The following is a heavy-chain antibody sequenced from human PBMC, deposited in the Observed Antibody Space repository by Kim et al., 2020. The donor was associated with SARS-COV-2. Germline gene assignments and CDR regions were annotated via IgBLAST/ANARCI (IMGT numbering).Heavy chain of an antibody. V-gene: IGHV4-39*01. CDR1: GGSISSSSYY. CDR3: ARVTMIVDGNAFDP. Sequence: SETLSLTCTVSGGSISSSSYYWGWLRQPPGKGLEWIGRIYYSGSTDYNPSLKSRVTISVDTSKNQFSLQLSSVTAADTAVYYCARVTMIVDGNAFDPWGQGTLVTVSS. D-gene: IGHD3-22*01. J-gene: IGHJ5*02. CDR2: IYYSGST.